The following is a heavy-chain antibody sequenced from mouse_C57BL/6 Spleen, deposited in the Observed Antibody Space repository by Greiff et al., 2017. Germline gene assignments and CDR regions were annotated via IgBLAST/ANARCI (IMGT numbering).Heavy chain of an antibody. V-gene: IGHV1-55*01. Sequence: QVQLQQSGAELVKPGASVKMSCKASGYTFTSYWLTWVKQRPGQGLEWIGAIYPGSGSTNYNEKFKSKATLTVDTSSSTAYMQLSSLTSEDSAVYDCARGGAYDGYFLRYFDVWGTGTTVTVSS. D-gene: IGHD2-3*01. CDR3: ARGGAYDGYFLRYFDV. CDR1: GYTFTSYW. J-gene: IGHJ1*03. CDR2: IYPGSGST.